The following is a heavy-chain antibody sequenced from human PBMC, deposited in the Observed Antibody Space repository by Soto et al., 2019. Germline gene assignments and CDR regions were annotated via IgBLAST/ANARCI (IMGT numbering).Heavy chain of an antibody. J-gene: IGHJ5*02. Sequence: SETLSLTCTVSGGSISGYYWSWTRQPAGKGLEWLGRIYTSGTTNYNPSLKSRITMSVDTSKNQFSLKLSSVTVADTAVYYCARDIAAAGMEDSFDPWAQGTLVTV. CDR1: GGSISGYY. V-gene: IGHV4-4*07. D-gene: IGHD6-13*01. CDR2: IYTSGTT. CDR3: ARDIAAAGMEDSFDP.